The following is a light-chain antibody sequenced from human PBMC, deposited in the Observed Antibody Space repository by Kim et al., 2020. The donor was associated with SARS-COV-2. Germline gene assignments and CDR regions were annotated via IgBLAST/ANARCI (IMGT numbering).Light chain of an antibody. V-gene: IGKV1-5*03. CDR1: QSISRW. J-gene: IGKJ1*01. Sequence: DIQMTQSPSPLSASVGDRVTITCRASQSISRWLAWYQQKPGKAPKLLIYEASSLESGVPSRFSGSASGTEFTLTISSLQPDDFATDYCHEYDSYPPWTFGQGTKVDIK. CDR3: HEYDSYPPWT. CDR2: EAS.